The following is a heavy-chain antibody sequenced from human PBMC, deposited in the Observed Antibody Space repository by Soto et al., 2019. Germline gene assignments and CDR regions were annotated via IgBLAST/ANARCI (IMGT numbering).Heavy chain of an antibody. J-gene: IGHJ6*02. D-gene: IGHD2-15*01. Sequence: EVHLVESGGGLVKPGGSLRLSCAVSGFTFSSCTMNWVRQAPGKGLEWVSSISPSSGHIYYADSVKGRFPISRDNAKNSLFLQMNSLRGEDTAVYYCAGCSGGACHKNYGMDVWGQGTTVTVSS. V-gene: IGHV3-21*06. CDR1: GFTFSSCT. CDR2: ISPSSGHI. CDR3: AGCSGGACHKNYGMDV.